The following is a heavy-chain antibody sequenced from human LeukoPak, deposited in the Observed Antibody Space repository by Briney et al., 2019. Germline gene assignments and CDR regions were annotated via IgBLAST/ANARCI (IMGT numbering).Heavy chain of an antibody. CDR1: GFTFSSYA. J-gene: IGHJ6*02. Sequence: GGSLRLSCAASGFTFSSYAMIWVRRAPGKGLEWVSAISGSGGSTYYADYVKGRFTISRDNSKNTLYLQMNSLRAEDTAVYYCAKIAAAPLYYYGMDVWGQGTTVTVSS. V-gene: IGHV3-23*01. CDR3: AKIAAAPLYYYGMDV. CDR2: ISGSGGST. D-gene: IGHD6-13*01.